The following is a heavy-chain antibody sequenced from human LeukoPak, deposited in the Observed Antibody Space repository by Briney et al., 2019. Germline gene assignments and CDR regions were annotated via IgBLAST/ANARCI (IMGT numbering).Heavy chain of an antibody. V-gene: IGHV3-7*01. J-gene: IGHJ6*03. CDR1: GFTFSSYW. CDR2: IKQDGSEK. Sequence: PGGSLRLSCAASGFTFSSYWMSWVRQAPGKGLEWVANIKQDGSEKYYVDSVKGRFTISRDNSKNTLYLQMNSLRAEDTAVYYCATVYYYASGSYRYYMDVWGKGTTVTISS. D-gene: IGHD3-10*01. CDR3: ATVYYYASGSYRYYMDV.